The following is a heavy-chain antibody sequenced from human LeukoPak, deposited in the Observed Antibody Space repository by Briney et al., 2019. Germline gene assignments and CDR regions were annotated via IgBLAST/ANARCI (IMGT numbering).Heavy chain of an antibody. V-gene: IGHV4-59*12. CDR1: GGSISSYY. J-gene: IGHJ4*02. CDR2: IYYTGST. D-gene: IGHD3-22*01. CDR3: ARLWTGFSDSSGYYYLDY. Sequence: SETLSLTCAVSGGSISSYYWSWIRQSPGKGLEWIGYIYYTGSTNYNPSLKSRVTISVDTSKNQFSLKLSSVTAADTAVYYCARLWTGFSDSSGYYYLDYWGPGTLVTVSS.